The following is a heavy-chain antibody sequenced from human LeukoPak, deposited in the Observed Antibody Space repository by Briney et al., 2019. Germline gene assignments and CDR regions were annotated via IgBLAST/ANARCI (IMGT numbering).Heavy chain of an antibody. CDR3: AKYNWYYYDSSGYYAYFDY. V-gene: IGHV3-23*01. CDR1: GFTFSSYA. Sequence: GGSLRLSCAASGFTFSSYAMSWVRQAPGKGVEWVSAISGSGSSAHYADSVKGRFTISRDNSKNTLYLQMNSLRAEDTAVYYCAKYNWYYYDSSGYYAYFDYWGKGTLVTVSS. J-gene: IGHJ4*02. CDR2: ISGSGSSA. D-gene: IGHD3-22*01.